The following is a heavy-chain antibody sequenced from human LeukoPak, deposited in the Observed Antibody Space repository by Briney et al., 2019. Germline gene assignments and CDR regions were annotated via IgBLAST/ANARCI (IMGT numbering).Heavy chain of an antibody. V-gene: IGHV1-3*01. D-gene: IGHD3-3*01. CDR1: GYSFITYP. Sequence: ASVKVSYKASGYSFITYPMHWVRQAPGQRLEWMGWIIVGNGNTKYSQKFQGRVTITTDESTSTAYMELSSLRSEDTAVYYCARGRSGYFDAFDIWGQGTMVTVSS. CDR2: IIVGNGNT. J-gene: IGHJ3*02. CDR3: ARGRSGYFDAFDI.